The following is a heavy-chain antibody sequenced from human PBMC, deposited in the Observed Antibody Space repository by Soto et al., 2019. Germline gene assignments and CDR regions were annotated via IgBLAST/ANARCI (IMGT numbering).Heavy chain of an antibody. CDR1: GFTFSSYA. CDR2: ISYDGSNK. J-gene: IGHJ6*02. D-gene: IGHD3-22*01. Sequence: GGSLRLSCAASGFTFSSYAMHWVRQAPGKGLEWVAVISYDGSNKYYADSVKGRFTISRDNSKNTLYLQMNSLRAEDTAVYYCARDRYYYDSSGYYYVLTSHSSYGMDVWGQGTTVTVSS. CDR3: ARDRYYYDSSGYYYVLTSHSSYGMDV. V-gene: IGHV3-30-3*01.